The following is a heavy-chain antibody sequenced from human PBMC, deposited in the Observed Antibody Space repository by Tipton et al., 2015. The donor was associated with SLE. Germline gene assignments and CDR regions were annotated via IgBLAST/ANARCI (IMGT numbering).Heavy chain of an antibody. CDR1: GASFSGYY. CDR3: ARRDDTLSGYDH. CDR2: INHRGDS. V-gene: IGHV4-34*01. J-gene: IGHJ4*02. Sequence: TLSLTCSVSGASFSGYYWSWIRQSPGKGLEWIGQINHRGDSKYNPSLKSRVSVSVDMSKNEFSLTVTSVTAADTAVYFCARRDDTLSGYDHWGPGALVTVSS. D-gene: IGHD5-12*01.